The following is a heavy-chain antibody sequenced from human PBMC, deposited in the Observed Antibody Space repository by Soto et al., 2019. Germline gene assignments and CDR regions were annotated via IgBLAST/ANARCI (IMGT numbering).Heavy chain of an antibody. Sequence: QVQLQESGPGLGKPSETLSLTCTVSGGSISSYYWSWIRQPPGKGLEWIGYIYYSGSTNYNPSLHSRGPISDDTSKDQCPRKLRSETAADTAVYYCARAWPPPYHYYGLDVRGQGTTVTVSS. CDR3: ARAWPPPYHYYGLDV. V-gene: IGHV4-59*01. J-gene: IGHJ6*02. CDR1: GGSISSYY. D-gene: IGHD5-12*01. CDR2: IYYSGST.